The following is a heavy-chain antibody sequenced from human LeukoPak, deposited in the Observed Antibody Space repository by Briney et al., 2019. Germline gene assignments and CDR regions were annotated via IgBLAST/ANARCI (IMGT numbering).Heavy chain of an antibody. J-gene: IGHJ4*02. CDR1: GFTFSDYS. CDR3: ARDYKYAFDN. CDR2: IGIDSGNT. D-gene: IGHD5-24*01. Sequence: PGGSLRLSCAASGFTFSDYSMNWVRPAPGKGLEWISYIGIDSGNTNYADSVKGRFTISGDKAKNSLYLQMNSLRVEDTAVYYCARDYKYAFDNWGQGTLVTVSS. V-gene: IGHV3-48*01.